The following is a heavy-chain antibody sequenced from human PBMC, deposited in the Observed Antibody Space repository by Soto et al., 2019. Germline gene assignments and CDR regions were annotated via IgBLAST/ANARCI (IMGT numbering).Heavy chain of an antibody. V-gene: IGHV4-39*07. J-gene: IGHJ4*02. D-gene: IGHD5-18*01. CDR3: ARVDRGYSYGSFSFDY. Sequence: SETLSLTWTVSGGSISSSRSYWGWIRQPPGKGLEWIGYIYYSGSTYYNPSLKSRVTISVDTSKNQFSLKLSSVTAADTAVYYCARVDRGYSYGSFSFDYWGQGTLVTVSS. CDR1: GGSISSSRSY. CDR2: IYYSGST.